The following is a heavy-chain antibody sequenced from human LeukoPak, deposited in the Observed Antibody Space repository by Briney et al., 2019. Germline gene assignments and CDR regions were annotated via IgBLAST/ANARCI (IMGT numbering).Heavy chain of an antibody. CDR2: IYPGDSDT. Sequence: GESLKISCKGSGYSFTTYWIGWVRQMPGKGLEWMGIIYPGDSDTRYSPSFQGHVTMTADKSIGTAYLQWGSLKASDTAMYYCARQGLGGGDGSGAFDIWGQGTMVTVSS. CDR1: GYSFTTYW. V-gene: IGHV5-51*01. CDR3: ARQGLGGGDGSGAFDI. J-gene: IGHJ3*02. D-gene: IGHD2-21*02.